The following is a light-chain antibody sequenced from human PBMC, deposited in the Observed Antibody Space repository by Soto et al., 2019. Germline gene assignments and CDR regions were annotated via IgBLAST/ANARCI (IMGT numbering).Light chain of an antibody. J-gene: IGKJ1*01. CDR2: DAS. CDR1: QTISSW. CDR3: QPYNSFSGT. Sequence: DIQMTQSPSTLSASVGDRVTITCRASQTISSWLAWYQQKPGKAPKLLIYDASSLESGVPSRFSGRGYGTQFTLTISSLQPDDFATYYCQPYNSFSGTFGPGTKVDIK. V-gene: IGKV1-5*01.